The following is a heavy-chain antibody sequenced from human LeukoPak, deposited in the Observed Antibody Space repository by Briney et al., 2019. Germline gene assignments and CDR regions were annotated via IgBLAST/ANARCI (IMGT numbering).Heavy chain of an antibody. J-gene: IGHJ4*02. D-gene: IGHD5-18*01. CDR2: VSNDGSKK. CDR1: GFTFSSYG. CDR3: AKDRYSYAFEYSDS. V-gene: IGHV3-30*18. Sequence: GGSLRLSCAASGFTFSSYGMHWVRQAPGKGLEWVAVVSNDGSKKYYADSVKGRFTISRDNSKNTLSLQVSSLRAEDTAVYYCAKDRYSYAFEYSDSWGQGTLVTVSS.